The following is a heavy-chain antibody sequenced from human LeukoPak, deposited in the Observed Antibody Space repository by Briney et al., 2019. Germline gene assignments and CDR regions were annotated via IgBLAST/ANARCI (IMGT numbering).Heavy chain of an antibody. J-gene: IGHJ4*02. CDR1: GFTVSSNY. D-gene: IGHD3-22*01. CDR3: ASSVFYHYDSRDYFDY. CDR2: IYSGGST. V-gene: IGHV3-53*01. Sequence: GGSLRLSCAASGFTVSSNYMSWVRQAPGKGLEWVSVIYSGGSTYYADSVKGRFTISRDNSKNTLYLQMNSLRAEDTAVYYCASSVFYHYDSRDYFDYWGQGTLVTVSS.